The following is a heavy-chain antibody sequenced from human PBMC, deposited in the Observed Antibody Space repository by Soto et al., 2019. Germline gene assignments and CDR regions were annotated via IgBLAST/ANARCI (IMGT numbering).Heavy chain of an antibody. J-gene: IGHJ4*02. CDR2: IYYSGST. CDR3: ARLGDSSGAGYFDY. CDR1: GASISSGDYY. Sequence: QVQLQESGPGLVKPSQTLSLTCTVSGASISSGDYYWSWIRQPPGKGLEWIGYIYYSGSTYYNPSLKSRLAISVDTSKNQFSLRLNSVTAADTAVYYCARLGDSSGAGYFDYWGQGTLVTVSS. D-gene: IGHD3-22*01. V-gene: IGHV4-30-4*01.